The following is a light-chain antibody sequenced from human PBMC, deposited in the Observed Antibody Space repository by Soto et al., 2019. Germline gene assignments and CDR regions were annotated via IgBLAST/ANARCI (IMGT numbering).Light chain of an antibody. J-gene: IGKJ1*01. CDR2: GAS. CDR3: QQYGNSLWA. CDR1: QSFSTSY. V-gene: IGKV3-20*01. Sequence: EIVLTQSPGTLSLSPGERATLSCRASQSFSTSYLAWYQQRPGQSPRLLIYGASSRATGTPHRFSGSGAGTDFTLTISRLEPEDFAVYYCQQYGNSLWAFGQGTKVDIK.